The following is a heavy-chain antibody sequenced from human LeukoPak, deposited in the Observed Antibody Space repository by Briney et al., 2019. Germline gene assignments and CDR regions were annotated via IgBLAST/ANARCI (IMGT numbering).Heavy chain of an antibody. D-gene: IGHD6-13*01. CDR3: AAREGIAAAVNYYYYYMDV. CDR1: GYTFTGYY. Sequence: ASVKVSCKASGYTFTGYYMHWVRQAPGQGLEWMGWINPNSGGTNYAQKFQGRVTMTRDTSISTAYMELSRPRSDDTAVYYCAAREGIAAAVNYYYYYMDVWGKGTTVTVSS. CDR2: INPNSGGT. J-gene: IGHJ6*03. V-gene: IGHV1-2*02.